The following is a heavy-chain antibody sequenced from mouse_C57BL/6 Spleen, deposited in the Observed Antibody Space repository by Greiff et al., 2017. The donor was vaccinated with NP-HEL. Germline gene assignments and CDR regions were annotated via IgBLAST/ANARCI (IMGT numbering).Heavy chain of an antibody. CDR2: IDPSDSYT. CDR1: GYTFTSYW. Sequence: QVQLQQPGAELVMPGASVKLSCKASGYTFTSYWMHWVKQRPGQGLEWIGEIDPSDSYTNYNQKFKGKSTLTVDKSSSTAYMQLSSLTSEDSAVYYCASGGLGPLFDYWGQGTTLTVSS. CDR3: ASGGLGPLFDY. D-gene: IGHD4-1*01. J-gene: IGHJ2*01. V-gene: IGHV1-69*01.